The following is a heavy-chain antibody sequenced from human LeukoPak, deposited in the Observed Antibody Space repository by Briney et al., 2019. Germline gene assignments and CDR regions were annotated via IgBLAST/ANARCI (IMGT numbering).Heavy chain of an antibody. CDR3: ARVIPHYYDSSGYFDY. V-gene: IGHV1-8*01. J-gene: IGHJ4*02. CDR1: GYTFTSYD. Sequence: GASVKVSCKASGYTFTSYDINWVRQATGQGLEWMGWMNPNSGNTGYAQKFQGRVTMTRNTSISTAYMELSSLRSEDTAVYYCARVIPHYYDSSGYFDYWGQGTLVTVSS. CDR2: MNPNSGNT. D-gene: IGHD3-22*01.